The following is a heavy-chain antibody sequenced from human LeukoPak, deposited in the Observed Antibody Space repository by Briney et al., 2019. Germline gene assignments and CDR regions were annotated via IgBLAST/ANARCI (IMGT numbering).Heavy chain of an antibody. V-gene: IGHV1-24*01. CDR1: GYTLTELS. D-gene: IGHD2-15*01. J-gene: IGHJ4*02. CDR2: FDPEDGET. Sequence: ASVKVSCKVSGYTLTELSMHWVRQAPGKGLEWMGGFDPEDGETIYAQKFQGRVTMTEDTSTDAAYMELSRLKSDDTAVYYCARGYCSGGSCYHFESWGQGTLVTVSS. CDR3: ARGYCSGGSCYHFES.